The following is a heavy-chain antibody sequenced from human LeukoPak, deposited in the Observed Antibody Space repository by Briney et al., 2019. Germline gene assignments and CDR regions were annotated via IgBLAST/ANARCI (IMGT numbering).Heavy chain of an antibody. CDR2: IYSGGST. CDR1: GFTVSSNY. J-gene: IGHJ4*02. D-gene: IGHD1-26*01. Sequence: GGSLRLSCAASGFTVSSNYMSWVCQAPGKGLEWVSVIYSGGSTYYADSVKGRFTISRDNSKNTLYLQMNSLRAEDTAVYYCARAEPIKSFDYWGQGTLVTVSS. CDR3: ARAEPIKSFDY. V-gene: IGHV3-66*01.